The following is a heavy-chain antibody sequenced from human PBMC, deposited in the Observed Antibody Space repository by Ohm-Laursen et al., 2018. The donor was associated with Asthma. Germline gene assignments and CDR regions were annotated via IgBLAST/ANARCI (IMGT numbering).Heavy chain of an antibody. V-gene: IGHV1-69*13. J-gene: IGHJ5*02. CDR2: IIPIFGTA. CDR1: GGTFSSYA. CDR3: ARDLLNWFGP. Sequence: ASVKVSCKTSGGTFSSYAISWVRQAPGQGLEWMGGIIPIFGTANYAQKFPGRVTITADESTSTAYMELSSLRSEDTAGYYCARDLLNWFGPWGQGTLVTVSS.